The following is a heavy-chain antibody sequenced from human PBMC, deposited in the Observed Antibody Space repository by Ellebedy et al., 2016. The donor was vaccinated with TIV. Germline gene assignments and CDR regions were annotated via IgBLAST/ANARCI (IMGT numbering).Heavy chain of an antibody. V-gene: IGHV4-34*01. CDR1: RGPFSGYY. Sequence: SETLSLTCAVFRGPFSGYYWSWIRQPPGKGLEWIGDSNHAGDINYNPSLKSRVTISVDTSKNQFSLRLTSVTAADTAVYYCAGEGDCSSGTCYPLFGYWGQGILVTVSS. J-gene: IGHJ4*02. CDR3: AGEGDCSSGTCYPLFGY. D-gene: IGHD2-15*01. CDR2: SNHAGDI.